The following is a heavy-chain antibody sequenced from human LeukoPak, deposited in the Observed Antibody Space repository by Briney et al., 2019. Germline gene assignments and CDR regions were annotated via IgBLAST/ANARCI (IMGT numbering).Heavy chain of an antibody. CDR3: ARVPRAYCGGDCYSI. Sequence: PSETLSLTCTVSGGSISSYYWSWIRQPPEKGLEWIGYIYYSGSTNYNPSLKSRVTISVDTSKNQFSLKRSSVTAADTAVYYCARVPRAYCGGDCYSIWGQGTLVTVSS. J-gene: IGHJ4*02. CDR2: IYYSGST. V-gene: IGHV4-59*01. D-gene: IGHD2-21*02. CDR1: GGSISSYY.